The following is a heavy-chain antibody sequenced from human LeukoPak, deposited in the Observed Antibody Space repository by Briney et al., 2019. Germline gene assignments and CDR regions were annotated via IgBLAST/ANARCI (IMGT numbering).Heavy chain of an antibody. CDR1: GFTFSSYA. CDR2: ISGSGGST. Sequence: PGGSLRLSRAASGFTFSSYAMSWVRQAPGKGLEWVSAISGSGGSTYYADSVKGRFTISRDNSKNTLYLQMNSLRAEDTAVYYCAKEKGIAVAGTPLGSYGMDVWGQGTTVTVSS. CDR3: AKEKGIAVAGTPLGSYGMDV. J-gene: IGHJ6*02. V-gene: IGHV3-23*01. D-gene: IGHD6-19*01.